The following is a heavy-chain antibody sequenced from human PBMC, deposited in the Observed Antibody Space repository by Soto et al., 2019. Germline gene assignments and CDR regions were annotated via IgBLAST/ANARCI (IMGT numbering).Heavy chain of an antibody. CDR2: INHSGST. CDR3: ATFRGSGSYLPYCAFDI. J-gene: IGHJ3*02. V-gene: IGHV4-34*01. Sequence: SETLSLTCAVYGGSFSGYYWSWIRQPPGKGLEWIGEINHSGSTNYNPSLKSRVTISVDTSKNQFSLKLSSVTAADTAVYYCATFRGSGSYLPYCAFDIWGQGTMVTVSS. CDR1: GGSFSGYY. D-gene: IGHD1-26*01.